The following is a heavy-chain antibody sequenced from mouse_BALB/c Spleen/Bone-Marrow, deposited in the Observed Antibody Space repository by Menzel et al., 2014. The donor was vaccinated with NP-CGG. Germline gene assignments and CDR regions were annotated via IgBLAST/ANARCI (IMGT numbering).Heavy chain of an antibody. V-gene: IGHV1-53*01. CDR3: SLLGDY. J-gene: IGHJ2*01. CDR1: GYTFTRYY. D-gene: IGHD1-1*01. CDR2: INPYNGGT. Sequence: VQVVESGAELVKPGASVKLSCKASGYTFTRYYMYWVKQRPGQGLEWIGGINPYNGGTHFNEKFKSKATLTVDKSSSTAYMQLNSLTSEDSAVYYCSLLGDYWGQGTTLAVSS.